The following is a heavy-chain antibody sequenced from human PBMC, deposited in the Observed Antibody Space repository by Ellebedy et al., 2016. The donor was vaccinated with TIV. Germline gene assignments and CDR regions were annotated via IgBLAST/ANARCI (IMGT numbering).Heavy chain of an antibody. CDR2: ISGIST. V-gene: IGHV3-23*01. CDR1: GFTFSSYS. D-gene: IGHD1-26*01. J-gene: IGHJ4*02. CDR3: AKLQVGATNYFDY. Sequence: GESLKISCTASGFTFSSYSMSWVRQAPGKGLEWVSTISGISTYYADSVKGRFTISRDNSKNTLYLQMNSLRAEDTAVYYCAKLQVGATNYFDYWGQGTLVAVSS.